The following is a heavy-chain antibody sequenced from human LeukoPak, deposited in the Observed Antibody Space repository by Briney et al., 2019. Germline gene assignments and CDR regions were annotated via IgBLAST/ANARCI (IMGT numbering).Heavy chain of an antibody. CDR2: IKSSSDTI. J-gene: IGHJ4*02. Sequence: PGGSLRLSCAASGFMFNTYSMNWVRQAPGKGLECVSYIKSSSDTIYYADSVKGRFTISRDNAKNSLYLQMNSLRDEDTAVYFCVRSLEFDYWGQGTLVTVSS. V-gene: IGHV3-48*02. CDR3: VRSLEFDY. D-gene: IGHD3-3*01. CDR1: GFMFNTYS.